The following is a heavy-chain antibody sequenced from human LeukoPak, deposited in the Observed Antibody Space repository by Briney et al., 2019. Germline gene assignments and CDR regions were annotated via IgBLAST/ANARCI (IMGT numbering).Heavy chain of an antibody. CDR3: ARDCIGCHGFDS. V-gene: IGHV1-18*01. CDR1: GYNFFSYG. Sequence: ASVKVPCKASGYNFFSYGITWVRQAPGQGLEWMGWVSAYADNTNYVQKFQARVTRTTDTSTSTAYMELRSLRSDDTAVYYCARDCIGCHGFDSWGQGTLVTVSS. CDR2: VSAYADNT. J-gene: IGHJ4*02. D-gene: IGHD1-26*01.